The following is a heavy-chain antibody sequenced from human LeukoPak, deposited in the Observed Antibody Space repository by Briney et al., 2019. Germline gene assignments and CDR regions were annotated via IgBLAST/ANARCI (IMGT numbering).Heavy chain of an antibody. CDR1: NGSISSYY. CDR2: IYYSGNA. Sequence: PSETLSLTCTVSNGSISSYYWSWIRQPPGKGLEWIGYIYYSGNANYNPSLKSRVTISVDTSNSQLSLKLNSVTAADTAVYYCARSGHCGGDCYRYYFDYWGQGTLVTVSS. D-gene: IGHD2-21*02. J-gene: IGHJ4*02. V-gene: IGHV4-59*01. CDR3: ARSGHCGGDCYRYYFDY.